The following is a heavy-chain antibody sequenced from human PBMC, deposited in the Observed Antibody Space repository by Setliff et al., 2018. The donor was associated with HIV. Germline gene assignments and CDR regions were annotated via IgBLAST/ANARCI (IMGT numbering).Heavy chain of an antibody. CDR3: AKVDSYAGKNFDY. CDR1: GFIFSNYG. D-gene: IGHD5-18*01. V-gene: IGHV3-23*01. Sequence: PGGSLRLSCAASGFIFSNYGMSWVRQAPGKGLEWVSSISGSGANIYYADSVKGRFTVSRDNSKNTLYLQMNSLSAEDTAVYYCAKVDSYAGKNFDYWGQGTLVTVSS. CDR2: ISGSGANI. J-gene: IGHJ4*02.